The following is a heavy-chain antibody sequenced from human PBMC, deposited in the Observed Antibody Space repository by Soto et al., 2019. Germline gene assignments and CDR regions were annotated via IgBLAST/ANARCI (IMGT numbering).Heavy chain of an antibody. J-gene: IGHJ4*02. Sequence: ASVKVSCKASGYTFTSYGISWLRQAPGQGLEWMGWISAYNGNTNYAQKLQGRVTMTTDTPTSTAYMEMRSLRSDDTAVYYCARELGALFEYWGQGTMLTLSS. CDR1: GYTFTSYG. CDR3: ARELGALFEY. V-gene: IGHV1-18*04. D-gene: IGHD1-26*01. CDR2: ISAYNGNT.